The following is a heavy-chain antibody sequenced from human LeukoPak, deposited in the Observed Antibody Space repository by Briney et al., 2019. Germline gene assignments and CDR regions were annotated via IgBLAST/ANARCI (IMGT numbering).Heavy chain of an antibody. V-gene: IGHV3-74*01. CDR2: INSAGSST. CDR3: AVPPPPGFSYGENLFDY. CDR1: GFTFSNYW. J-gene: IGHJ4*02. D-gene: IGHD5-18*01. Sequence: GGSLRLSCAASGFTFSNYWMHWVRQAPGKGLVWVSRINSAGSSTSYADSVKGRFTISRDNAKNTLYLQMNSLRAEDTAVYYCAVPPPPGFSYGENLFDYWGQGTLVTVSS.